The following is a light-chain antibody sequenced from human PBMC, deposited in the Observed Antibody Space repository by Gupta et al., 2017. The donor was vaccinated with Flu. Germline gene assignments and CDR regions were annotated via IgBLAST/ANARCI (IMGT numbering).Light chain of an antibody. CDR1: VWAEAF. CDR2: KDT. J-gene: IGLJ3*02. V-gene: IGLV3-25*03. CDR3: QTADSNYNWV. Sequence: SGDVWAEAFVYWYRQTTGQAPALVMFKDTKRASGIPDRFSGSTSATTVTLTISGVQPEDEAYYYCQTADSNYNWVFGGGTKLTV.